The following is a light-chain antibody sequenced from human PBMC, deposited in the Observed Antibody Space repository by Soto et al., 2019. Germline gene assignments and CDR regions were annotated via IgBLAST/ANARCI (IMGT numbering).Light chain of an antibody. J-gene: IGKJ1*01. CDR2: DAS. V-gene: IGKV3-11*01. CDR3: QQRSNWRT. Sequence: EIVLIQSPATLSLSPGERATLSCRASQSVSSYLAWYQQKPGQAPRLLIYDASNRATGIPARFSGSGSGTDFTLTISSLEPEDFAVYYCQQRSNWRTFGQGTKV. CDR1: QSVSSY.